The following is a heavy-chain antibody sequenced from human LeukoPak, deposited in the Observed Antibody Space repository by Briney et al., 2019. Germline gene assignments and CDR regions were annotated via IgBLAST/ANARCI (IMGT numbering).Heavy chain of an antibody. J-gene: IGHJ4*02. CDR2: INPNTGAT. V-gene: IGHV1-2*02. CDR1: GYTFTGYY. Sequence: ASVKVSCKASGYTFTGYYMYWGRQAPGQGLEWVGWINPNTGATGYAQKFQGRVTMTRDASIATGYMELSSLTSADTAVYYCTSSEHYQFWGQGTLVTVSS. D-gene: IGHD1/OR15-1a*01. CDR3: TSSEHYQF.